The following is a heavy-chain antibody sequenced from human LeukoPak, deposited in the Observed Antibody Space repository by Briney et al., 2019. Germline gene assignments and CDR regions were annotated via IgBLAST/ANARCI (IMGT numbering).Heavy chain of an antibody. Sequence: KTSETLSLTCTVSGGSISSYYWTWIRQPAGKGLEWIGRIYSSGNTNYNPSLNSRVTISIDLSKNQFSLKLSSVTAADTAVYHCARDLGYGYYFYYYLDVWGKGTTVTVSS. V-gene: IGHV4-4*07. J-gene: IGHJ6*03. D-gene: IGHD5-18*01. CDR1: GGSISSYY. CDR3: ARDLGYGYYFYYYLDV. CDR2: IYSSGNT.